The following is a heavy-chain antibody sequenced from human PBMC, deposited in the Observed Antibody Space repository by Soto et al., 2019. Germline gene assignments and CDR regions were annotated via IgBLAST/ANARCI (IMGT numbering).Heavy chain of an antibody. D-gene: IGHD4-4*01. CDR2: MSNSGST. J-gene: IGHJ5*01. Sequence: PSATLSLTCTVSGGSIRRDAYFWSWIRQPPGKGPEWIGYMSNSGSTDYNPSLKSRVTIALDTSQNHVALKVSSVTAADTAVYYCAREGPHSDWFHYWGQGTLVTVSS. CDR1: GGSIRRDAYF. V-gene: IGHV4-61*03. CDR3: AREGPHSDWFHY.